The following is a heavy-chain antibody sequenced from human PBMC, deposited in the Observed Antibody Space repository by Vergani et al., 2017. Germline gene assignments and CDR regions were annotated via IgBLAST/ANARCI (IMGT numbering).Heavy chain of an antibody. V-gene: IGHV3-23*01. Sequence: VQLLESGGNLIQRGGSLRLSCGASVFTFSSYAMTWVRLAPGKGLQWVSAISGSGVNTFYTDSAKGRFTISRDNSKDTLYLQMNSLRVEDTAIYYCAKARDPNCKGGNCYSYYYGLDLWGQGTTVTVSS. CDR1: VFTFSSYA. CDR3: AKARDPNCKGGNCYSYYYGLDL. CDR2: ISGSGVNT. D-gene: IGHD2-21*01. J-gene: IGHJ6*02.